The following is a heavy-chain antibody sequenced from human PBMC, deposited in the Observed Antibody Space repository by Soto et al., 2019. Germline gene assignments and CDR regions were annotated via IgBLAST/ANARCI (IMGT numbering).Heavy chain of an antibody. CDR3: TRTLDLEWLLYRDNWFDP. D-gene: IGHD3-3*01. J-gene: IGHJ5*02. V-gene: IGHV3-49*03. CDR2: IRSKAYGGTT. CDR1: GFTFGDYA. Sequence: GGSLRLSCTASGFTFGDYAMSWFRQAPGKGLEWVGFIRSKAYGGTTEYAASVKGRFTISRDDSKSIAYLQMNSLKTEDTAVYYCTRTLDLEWLLYRDNWFDPWGQGTLVTVSS.